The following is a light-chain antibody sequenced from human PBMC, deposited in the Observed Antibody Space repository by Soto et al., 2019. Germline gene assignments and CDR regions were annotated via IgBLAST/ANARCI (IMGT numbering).Light chain of an antibody. Sequence: QSVLTQPASVSGSPGQSITISCTGSSSDVGAYNFVSWYQHHPGKAPKLILYEVTTRPSGVSSRFSGSKSGNTASLTISGLQADDEASYYCSLYTSTNTPYVFGTGTKVTVL. CDR2: EVT. V-gene: IGLV2-14*01. CDR3: SLYTSTNTPYV. J-gene: IGLJ1*01. CDR1: SSDVGAYNF.